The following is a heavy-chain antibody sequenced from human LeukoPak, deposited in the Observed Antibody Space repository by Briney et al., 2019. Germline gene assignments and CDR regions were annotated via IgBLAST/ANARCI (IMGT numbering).Heavy chain of an antibody. V-gene: IGHV1-69*04. Sequence: SVKVSCKASGGTFSSYAISWVRQAPGQGLEWMGRIIPILGIANYAQKFQGRVTITADKSTSTAYMELSSLRSEDTAVYYCASSPYTQRGYYYDSSGYPRGNAFDIWGQGTMVTVSS. CDR2: IIPILGIA. J-gene: IGHJ3*02. CDR1: GGTFSSYA. D-gene: IGHD3-22*01. CDR3: ASSPYTQRGYYYDSSGYPRGNAFDI.